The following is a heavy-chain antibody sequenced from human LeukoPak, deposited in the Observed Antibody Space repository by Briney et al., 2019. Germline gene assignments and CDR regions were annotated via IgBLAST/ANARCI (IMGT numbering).Heavy chain of an antibody. Sequence: GGSLRLSCAASGFTVSSNYMSWVRQAPGKGLEWVSVIYSGGSTYYADSVKGRFTISRDNSENTLYLQMNSLRAEDTAVYYCARKVGATTGMDVWGQGATVTVSS. J-gene: IGHJ6*02. V-gene: IGHV3-53*05. CDR2: IYSGGST. D-gene: IGHD1-26*01. CDR1: GFTVSSNY. CDR3: ARKVGATTGMDV.